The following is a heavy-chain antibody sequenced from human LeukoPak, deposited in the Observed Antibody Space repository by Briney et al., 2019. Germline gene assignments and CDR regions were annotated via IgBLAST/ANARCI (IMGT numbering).Heavy chain of an antibody. CDR2: IYYSGST. CDR3: ALAYPSTSLSFDY. CDR1: GGSISSSSYY. J-gene: IGHJ4*02. D-gene: IGHD2-2*01. Sequence: PSETLSLTCTVSGGSISSSSYYWGWIRQPPGKGLEWIGSIYYSGSTYYNPSLKSRVTISVDTSKNQFSLKLSSVTAADTAVYYCALAYPSTSLSFDYWGQGTLVTVSS. V-gene: IGHV4-39*07.